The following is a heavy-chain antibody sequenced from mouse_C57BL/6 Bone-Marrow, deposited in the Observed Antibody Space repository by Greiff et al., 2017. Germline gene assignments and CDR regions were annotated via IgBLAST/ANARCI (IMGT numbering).Heavy chain of an antibody. J-gene: IGHJ2*01. V-gene: IGHV14-1*01. CDR3: TPYYDGYLDY. CDR1: GFNIKDYY. CDR2: IDPEDGDT. Sequence: VHVKQSGAELVRPGASVKLSCTASGFNIKDYYMHWVKQRPEQGLEWIGRIDPEDGDTEYAPKFQGKATMTADTSSNTAYLQLSSLTSEDTAVYYCTPYYDGYLDYWGQGTTLTVSS. D-gene: IGHD2-3*01.